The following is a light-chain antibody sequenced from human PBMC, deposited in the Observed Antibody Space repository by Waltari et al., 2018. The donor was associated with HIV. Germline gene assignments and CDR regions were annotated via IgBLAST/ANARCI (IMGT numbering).Light chain of an antibody. Sequence: QSALTQPASVSGSPGQSITISCTGTSSDVGSYNLVSWYQQHPGKAPKLMIYEGSKRPSGVSNRFSGSKSGNTAFPTISGLQAEDEADYYCCSYAGSSTSVVFGGGTKLTVL. V-gene: IGLV2-23*01. J-gene: IGLJ2*01. CDR3: CSYAGSSTSVV. CDR1: SSDVGSYNL. CDR2: EGS.